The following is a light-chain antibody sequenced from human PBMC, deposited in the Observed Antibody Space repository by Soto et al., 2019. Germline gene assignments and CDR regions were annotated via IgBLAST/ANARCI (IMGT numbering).Light chain of an antibody. Sequence: DIHMTQSPSTLSSSVGDRVTITCRASQSISIWLAWYQQKPGKAPNLLIYKTSSLETGVPSRFSGSGSGTKFTLTISSLQPDDFATYYCQRWNDYSWTFGQGTKVEVK. CDR1: QSISIW. V-gene: IGKV1-5*03. CDR2: KTS. CDR3: QRWNDYSWT. J-gene: IGKJ1*01.